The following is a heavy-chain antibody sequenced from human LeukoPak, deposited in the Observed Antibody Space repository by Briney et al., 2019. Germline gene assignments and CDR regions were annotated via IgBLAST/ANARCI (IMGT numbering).Heavy chain of an antibody. CDR3: ARVTYNGYQHFDY. V-gene: IGHV4-39*07. CDR2: IHHRGTT. Sequence: PSETLSLTCTVSGGSISTTSYYWGWIRLPPGKGLEWIGEIHHRGTTYYNPSLRSRVTISVDTSKNQFSLRLTSVTAADTAVYYCARVTYNGYQHFDYWGQGNLVTVS. D-gene: IGHD3-10*01. J-gene: IGHJ4*02. CDR1: GGSISTTSYY.